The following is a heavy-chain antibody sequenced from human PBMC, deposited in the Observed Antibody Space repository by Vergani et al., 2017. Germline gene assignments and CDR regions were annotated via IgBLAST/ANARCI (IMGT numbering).Heavy chain of an antibody. D-gene: IGHD3-9*01. CDR1: GFSLTTGGEG. CDR3: VHRLGYFDWDGAFDV. Sequence: QITLRESGPTLVKPTQTLTLTCTFSGFSLTTGGEGVGWIRQPPGRALEWHALGYWNDDERYSPSLKSRVTITKDTSKNEVIITMATMDHVDTATYYCVHRLGYFDWDGAFDVWGPGTMVTVSS. CDR2: GYWNDDE. J-gene: IGHJ3*01. V-gene: IGHV2-5*01.